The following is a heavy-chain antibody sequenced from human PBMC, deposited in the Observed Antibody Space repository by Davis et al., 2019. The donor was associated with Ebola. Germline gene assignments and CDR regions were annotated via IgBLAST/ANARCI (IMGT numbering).Heavy chain of an antibody. CDR3: ARGEVRYCSSTSCYNYGMDV. J-gene: IGHJ6*02. V-gene: IGHV4-34*01. CDR1: GGSFSGYY. CDR2: INHSGST. Sequence: MPSETLSLTCAVYGGSFSGYYWSWIRQPPGKGLEWFGEINHSGSTNYNPSLKSRVTISVDKSKNQFSLKLSSVTAADTAVYYCARGEVRYCSSTSCYNYGMDVWGQGTTVTVSS. D-gene: IGHD2-2*02.